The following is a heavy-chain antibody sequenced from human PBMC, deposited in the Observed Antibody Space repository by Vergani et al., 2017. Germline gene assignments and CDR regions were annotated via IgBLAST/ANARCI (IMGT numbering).Heavy chain of an antibody. V-gene: IGHV3-23*03. Sequence: EVQLLESGGGLVQPGGSLRLSCAASGFTFSSYAMSWARQAPGKGLEWVSVIYSGGSSTYYADSVKGRFTISRDNSKNTLYLQMNSLRAEDTAVYYCAKGASSGWDYWGQGTLVTVSS. D-gene: IGHD6-19*01. J-gene: IGHJ4*02. CDR2: IYSGGSST. CDR1: GFTFSSYA. CDR3: AKGASSGWDY.